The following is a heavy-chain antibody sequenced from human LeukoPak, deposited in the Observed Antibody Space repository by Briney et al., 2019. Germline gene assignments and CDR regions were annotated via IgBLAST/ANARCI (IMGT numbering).Heavy chain of an antibody. V-gene: IGHV4-59*01. J-gene: IGHJ4*02. CDR3: AREKFPGYNYGTFDY. Sequence: SETLSLTCTVSDDSISGYYWSWIRQPPGKGLERIGFIYYSGSTNYNPSFKSRVTLSVDTSKNQFSLKLSSVTAADTAVYYCAREKFPGYNYGTFDYWGQGTLVTVSS. CDR1: DDSISGYY. CDR2: IYYSGST. D-gene: IGHD5-18*01.